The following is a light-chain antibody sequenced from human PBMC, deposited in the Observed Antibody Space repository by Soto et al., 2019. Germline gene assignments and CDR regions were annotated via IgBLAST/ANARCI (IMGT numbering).Light chain of an antibody. Sequence: QAVVIQPPSASGTPGQRVTISCSGSSSNIGGNSVNWYQQLPQTAPKLLIYSNNRRPSGVPDRFSGSKSGTSASLAISGLQSEDEADFYCAAWDDSLDAYVFGPGTKLTVL. CDR3: AAWDDSLDAYV. J-gene: IGLJ1*01. V-gene: IGLV1-44*01. CDR1: SSNIGGNS. CDR2: SNN.